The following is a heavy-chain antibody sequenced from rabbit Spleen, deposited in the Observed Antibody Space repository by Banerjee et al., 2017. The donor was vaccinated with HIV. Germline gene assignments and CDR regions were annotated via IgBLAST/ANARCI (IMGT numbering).Heavy chain of an antibody. CDR1: GFDFSRYG. V-gene: IGHV1S47*01. CDR2: IDPVFGIA. D-gene: IGHD1-1*01. Sequence: QEQLVESGGGLVQPEGSLKLSCKASGFDFSRYGVSWVRQAPGKGLEWIGYIDPVFGIAYYASWVNGRFTISSDNAQNTVDLQMHSLTAADTATYFCAREDVGGSYTLWGPGTLVTVS. CDR3: AREDVGGSYTL. J-gene: IGHJ4*01.